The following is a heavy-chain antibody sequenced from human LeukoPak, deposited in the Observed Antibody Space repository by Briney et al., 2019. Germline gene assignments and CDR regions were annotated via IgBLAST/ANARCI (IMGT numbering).Heavy chain of an antibody. D-gene: IGHD2-2*01. CDR1: GYTFTGYY. CDR3: ARDLGYCSSTSCYYWFGP. CDR2: INPNSGGT. J-gene: IGHJ5*02. Sequence: ASVKVSCKASGYTFTGYYMHWVRQAPGQGLEWMGWINPNSGGTNYAQKFQGRVTMTRDTSISTAYMELSRLRSDDTAVYYCARDLGYCSSTSCYYWFGPWGQGTLVTVSS. V-gene: IGHV1-2*02.